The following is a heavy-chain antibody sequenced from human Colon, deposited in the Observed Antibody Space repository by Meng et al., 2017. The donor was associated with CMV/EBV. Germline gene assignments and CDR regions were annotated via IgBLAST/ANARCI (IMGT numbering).Heavy chain of an antibody. Sequence: SETLSLTCTVSGGSISSYYWTWIRQPPGKGLEWIGFIYDSGSTNYNPSLKSRVTISLDSSKNQFSLKLNSVTAADTAVYYCAREGRRGTSLPPYFHYYGVDVWGQGTTVTVCS. V-gene: IGHV4-59*01. J-gene: IGHJ6*02. CDR2: IYDSGST. CDR3: AREGRRGTSLPPYFHYYGVDV. CDR1: GGSISSYY. D-gene: IGHD2-15*01.